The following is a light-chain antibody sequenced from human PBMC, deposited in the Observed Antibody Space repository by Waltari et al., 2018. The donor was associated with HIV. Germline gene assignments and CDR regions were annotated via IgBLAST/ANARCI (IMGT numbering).Light chain of an antibody. J-gene: IGLJ3*02. V-gene: IGLV2-23*02. CDR1: SSDVGGYNF. CDR3: CSYAGSSWV. Sequence: QSALTQPASVSGSPGQSITISCTGTSSDVGGYNFVSWYQQYPAKVPKLMVYAVTKRPSGVSNRFSGAKSGNTASLTIAGLQAEDEADYYCCSYAGSSWVFGGGTKLTVL. CDR2: AVT.